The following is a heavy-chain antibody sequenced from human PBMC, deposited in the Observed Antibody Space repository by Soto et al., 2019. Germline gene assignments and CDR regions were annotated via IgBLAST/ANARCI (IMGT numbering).Heavy chain of an antibody. D-gene: IGHD6-19*01. CDR2: IKSKTDGGTT. CDR1: GFTFSNAW. V-gene: IGHV3-15*07. Sequence: EVQLVESGGGLVKPGGSLRLSCAASGFTFSNAWMNWVRQAPGKGLEWVGRIKSKTDGGTTDYAAPVKGRFTISRDDSQNTLYLQMNSLKTEDTAVYYCTTAYWLVTGTEIDYWGQGTLVTVSS. CDR3: TTAYWLVTGTEIDY. J-gene: IGHJ4*02.